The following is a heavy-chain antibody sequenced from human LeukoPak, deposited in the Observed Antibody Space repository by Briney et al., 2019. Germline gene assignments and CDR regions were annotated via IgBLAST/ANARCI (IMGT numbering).Heavy chain of an antibody. V-gene: IGHV4-4*02. D-gene: IGHD6-19*01. CDR3: ARDDRRTIAVAVDY. CDR1: GGSISSSNW. Sequence: SGTLSLTCAVSGGSISSSNWWSWVRQPPGKGLEWIGEISHSGSTNYNPSLKSRVTISVDTSKNQFSLKLSSVTAADTAVYYCARDDRRTIAVAVDYWGQGTLVTVSS. J-gene: IGHJ4*02. CDR2: ISHSGST.